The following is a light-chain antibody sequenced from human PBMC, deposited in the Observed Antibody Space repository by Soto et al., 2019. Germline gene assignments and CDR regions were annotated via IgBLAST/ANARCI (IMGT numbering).Light chain of an antibody. V-gene: IGLV2-11*01. J-gene: IGLJ1*01. Sequence: QSALTQPRSVSGSPGQSVTISCTGTSSDVGGYNSVSWYQQHPGEVPQLIIYDVNKRPSGVPDRFSGSKSGNTASLTISGLQAEDEADYYCCSYAGRYTYVFGSGTKLTVL. CDR2: DVN. CDR1: SSDVGGYNS. CDR3: CSYAGRYTYV.